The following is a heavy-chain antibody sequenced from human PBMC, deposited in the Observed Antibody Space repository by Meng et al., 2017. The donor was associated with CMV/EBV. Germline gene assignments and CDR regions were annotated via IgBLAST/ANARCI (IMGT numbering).Heavy chain of an antibody. J-gene: IGHJ4*02. CDR3: ATSKDSPGND. CDR2: ISDSGGIT. V-gene: IGHV3-23*01. CDR1: EFTFSSYA. D-gene: IGHD2/OR15-2a*01. Sequence: GESLKISCAASEFTFSSYAMNWVRQAPGKGLEWVSIISDSGGITYYADSVEGRFTISRDNAMNALYLQMNSLTVEDTAIYYCATSKDSPGNDWGQGTLVTVSS.